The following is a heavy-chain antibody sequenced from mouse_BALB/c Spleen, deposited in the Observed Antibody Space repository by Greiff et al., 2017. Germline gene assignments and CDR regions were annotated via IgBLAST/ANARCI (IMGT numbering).Heavy chain of an antibody. Sequence: EVQLVESGGGLVKPGGSLKLSCAASGFAFSSYDMSWVRQTPEKRLEWVAYISSGGGSTYYPDTVKGRFTISRDNAKNTLYLQMSSLKSEDTAMYYCARQGYGLYYFDYWGQGTTLTVSS. D-gene: IGHD1-2*01. J-gene: IGHJ2*01. CDR3: ARQGYGLYYFDY. V-gene: IGHV5-12-1*01. CDR2: ISSGGGST. CDR1: GFAFSSYD.